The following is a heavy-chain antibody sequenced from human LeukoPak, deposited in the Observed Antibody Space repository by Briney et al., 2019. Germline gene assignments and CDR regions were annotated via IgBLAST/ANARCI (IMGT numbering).Heavy chain of an antibody. CDR2: IKQDGSEK. D-gene: IGHD5-12*01. CDR1: GFTFNSYW. J-gene: IGHJ4*02. V-gene: IGHV3-7*03. Sequence: GGSLRLSCAASGFTFNSYWMSWVRQASGKGLEWVANIKQDGSEKYYVDSVKGRFTISRDNAKNSLYLQMNSLRAEDTAVYYCATLVATTQFAYWGQGTLVTVSS. CDR3: ATLVATTQFAY.